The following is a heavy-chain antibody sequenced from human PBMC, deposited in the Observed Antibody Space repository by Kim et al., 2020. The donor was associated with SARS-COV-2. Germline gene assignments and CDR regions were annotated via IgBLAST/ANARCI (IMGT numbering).Heavy chain of an antibody. CDR1: GFPLSSHR. D-gene: IGHD3-10*01. J-gene: IGHJ4*02. CDR3: TNDNPGLGEY. Sequence: GGSLRLSCTASGFPLSSHRMHWVRQSPGKGLMWVSDITPDWNGINYAESVKGRFTMSRDNVKNTVSLQMDSLRVEDTAIYYCTNDNPGLGEYWGQGTQVTVSS. V-gene: IGHV3-74*01. CDR2: ITPDWNGI.